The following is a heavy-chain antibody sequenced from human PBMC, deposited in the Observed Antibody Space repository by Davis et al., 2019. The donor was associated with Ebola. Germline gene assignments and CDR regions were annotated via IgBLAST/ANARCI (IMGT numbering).Heavy chain of an antibody. CDR2: IYHSGST. D-gene: IGHD2-21*02. Sequence: SETLSLTCTVSGGSISSGNNYWSWVRQPPGKGLEWIGEIYHSGSTNYNPSLKSRVTISVDKSKNQFSLKLSSVTAADTAVYFCASQGGDYVSYYGMDVWGQGTTVTVSS. CDR1: GGSISSGNNY. CDR3: ASQGGDYVSYYGMDV. J-gene: IGHJ6*02. V-gene: IGHV4-4*02.